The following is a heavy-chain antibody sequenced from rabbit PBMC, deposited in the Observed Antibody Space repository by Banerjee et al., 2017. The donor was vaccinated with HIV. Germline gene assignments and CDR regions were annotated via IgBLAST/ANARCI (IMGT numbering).Heavy chain of an antibody. CDR1: GFSFSSTYN. D-gene: IGHD1-1*01. Sequence: QSLEESGGDLVKPGASLTLTCTASGFSFSSTYNMCWVRQAPGKGLEWIACIYGGDGSTDYATWAEGRFTISKASSTTVTLQMTSLTAADTATYFCARDSNDDGYLFNLCGQGTLVTVS. CDR2: IYGGDGST. J-gene: IGHJ4*01. CDR3: ARDSNDDGYLFNL. V-gene: IGHV1S40*01.